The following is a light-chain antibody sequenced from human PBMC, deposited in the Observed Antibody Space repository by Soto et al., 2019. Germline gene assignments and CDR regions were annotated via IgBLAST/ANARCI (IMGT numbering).Light chain of an antibody. Sequence: QSALTQPASVSGSPGQSITISCTGTSSDVGGYNYVSWYQQHPGKAPKLMIYDVSNRPSGVSNRFSGSKSGNTASLTISGLQAEDEADHYCSSYTSSSTLFVTGTKLTVL. CDR2: DVS. CDR3: SSYTSSSTL. J-gene: IGLJ1*01. CDR1: SSDVGGYNY. V-gene: IGLV2-14*01.